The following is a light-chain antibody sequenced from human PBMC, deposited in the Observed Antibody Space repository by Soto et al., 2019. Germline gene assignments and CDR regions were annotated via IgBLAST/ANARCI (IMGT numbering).Light chain of an antibody. Sequence: EIVLTQSPGTLSLSPGERATLSCRASQSVSSSYLAWYQQKPGQAPRLLIYGASSRATGIPDRFSGSGSGTDFTLTISRLAPEDFAAYYCQQYGSSPVTFGQGTKVEIK. CDR1: QSVSSSY. CDR2: GAS. CDR3: QQYGSSPVT. J-gene: IGKJ1*01. V-gene: IGKV3-20*01.